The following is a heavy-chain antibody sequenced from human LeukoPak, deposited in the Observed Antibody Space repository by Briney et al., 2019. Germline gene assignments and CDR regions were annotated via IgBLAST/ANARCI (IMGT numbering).Heavy chain of an antibody. CDR1: GGSFSGYY. CDR3: ARGFEGSGSLKYSHLGFDP. CDR2: INHSGST. D-gene: IGHD3-10*01. Sequence: SGTLSLTCAVYGGSFSGYYWSWIRQPPGKGLEWIGEINHSGSTNYNPSLKSRVTISVDTSKSQFSLKLSSVTAADTAVYYCARGFEGSGSLKYSHLGFDPWGQGTLVTVSS. J-gene: IGHJ5*02. V-gene: IGHV4-34*01.